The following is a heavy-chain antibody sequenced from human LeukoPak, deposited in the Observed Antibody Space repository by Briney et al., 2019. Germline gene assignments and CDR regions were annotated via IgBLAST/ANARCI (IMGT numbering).Heavy chain of an antibody. Sequence: GGSLRLSCAASGFTFSSYEMHWVRQAPGKGLEWVSYISSSGSTIYYADSVKGRFTISRDNAKNSLYLQMNSVRAEDTAVYYSAREYYYGSGSFDYWGQGTLVTVSS. CDR1: GFTFSSYE. CDR2: ISSSGSTI. D-gene: IGHD3-10*01. V-gene: IGHV3-48*03. CDR3: AREYYYGSGSFDY. J-gene: IGHJ4*02.